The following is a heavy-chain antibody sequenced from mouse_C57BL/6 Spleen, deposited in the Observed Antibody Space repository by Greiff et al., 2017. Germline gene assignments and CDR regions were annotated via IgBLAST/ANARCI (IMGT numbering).Heavy chain of an antibody. CDR3: ARVDYDY. Sequence: EVQLVESGGGLVKPGGSLKLSCAASGFTFSSYAMSWVRQTPEKRLEWVATISDGGSYTYYPDNVKGRFTISRDNAKNNLYLQMSHLKSEDTAMYCCARVDYDYWGQGTTLTVSS. J-gene: IGHJ2*01. D-gene: IGHD2-4*01. V-gene: IGHV5-4*01. CDR1: GFTFSSYA. CDR2: ISDGGSYT.